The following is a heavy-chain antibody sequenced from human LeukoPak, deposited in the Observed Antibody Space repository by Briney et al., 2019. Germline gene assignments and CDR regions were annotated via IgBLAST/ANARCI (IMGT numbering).Heavy chain of an antibody. CDR2: IHTSGST. V-gene: IGHV4-61*02. J-gene: IGHJ5*02. CDR3: ARAGDYGDYVGWFDP. CDR1: GGSISSGSYY. Sequence: SETLSLTCTVSGGSISSGSYYWSWIRQPAGKGLEWIGRIHTSGSTNYNPSLKSQVTMSVDTSKNQFSLKLTSVTAADTAVYYCARAGDYGDYVGWFDPWGQGTLVTVSS. D-gene: IGHD4-17*01.